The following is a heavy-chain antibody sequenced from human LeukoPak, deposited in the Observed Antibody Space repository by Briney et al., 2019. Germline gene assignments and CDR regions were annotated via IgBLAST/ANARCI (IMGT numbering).Heavy chain of an antibody. D-gene: IGHD3-10*01. J-gene: IGHJ2*01. Sequence: GGSLRLSCAASGFTFSSYSMNWVRQAPGKGLEWVSYISSSSSTIYYADSVKGRFTISRDNSKNTLYLQMKSLRAEDSAVYYCAKDLSIYGPYWSFDLWGRGTLVTVSS. CDR1: GFTFSSYS. CDR2: ISSSSSTI. CDR3: AKDLSIYGPYWSFDL. V-gene: IGHV3-48*01.